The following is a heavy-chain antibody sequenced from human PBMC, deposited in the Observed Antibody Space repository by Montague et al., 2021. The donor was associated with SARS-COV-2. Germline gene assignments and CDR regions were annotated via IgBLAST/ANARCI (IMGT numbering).Heavy chain of an antibody. V-gene: IGHV4-59*13. Sequence: RAVSGASITTYYWSWIRQPPGQGLEWIGHIYYNEKTNYNPSLKSRVTISMDTPKNHFSLKVTSVTAADTALYFCAGGQQMNYFDFWGQATLVTVSS. J-gene: IGHJ4*02. CDR2: IYYNEKT. D-gene: IGHD1/OR15-1a*01. CDR1: GASITTYY. CDR3: AGGQQMNYFDF.